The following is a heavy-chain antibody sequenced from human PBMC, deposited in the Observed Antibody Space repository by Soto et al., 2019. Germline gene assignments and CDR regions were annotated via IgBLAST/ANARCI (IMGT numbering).Heavy chain of an antibody. J-gene: IGHJ4*02. Sequence: QVQLVQSGADVKKPGSSVKVSCQASGVTFSSETLGWVRQAPGQGLEWVGGIIPLFGTASYAQKFQGRVMIAADESTSTVYVELSSLRSDDTAVYFCAAELAENPANHFDAWGQGTLVTVSS. V-gene: IGHV1-69*01. CDR1: GVTFSSET. CDR3: AAELAENPANHFDA. CDR2: IIPLFGTA. D-gene: IGHD6-13*01.